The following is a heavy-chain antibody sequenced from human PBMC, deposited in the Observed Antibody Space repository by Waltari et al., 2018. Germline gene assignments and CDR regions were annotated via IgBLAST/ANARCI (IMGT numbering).Heavy chain of an antibody. CDR3: ARVISSSWYPAFDI. D-gene: IGHD6-13*01. CDR2: INSDGSST. CDR1: GFPFSSYW. Sequence: EVQLVESGGGLVQPGGSLRLSCAASGFPFSSYWMHWVRQAPGKGLVWVSRINSDGSSTSYADSVKGRFTISRDNAKNTLYLQMNSLRAEDTAVYYCARVISSSWYPAFDIWGQGTMVTVSS. V-gene: IGHV3-74*01. J-gene: IGHJ3*02.